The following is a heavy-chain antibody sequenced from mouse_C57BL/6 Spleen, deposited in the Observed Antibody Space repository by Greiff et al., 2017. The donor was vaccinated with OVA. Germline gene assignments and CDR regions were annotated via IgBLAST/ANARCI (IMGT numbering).Heavy chain of an antibody. CDR2: ISSGSSTI. V-gene: IGHV5-17*01. CDR1: GFTFSDYG. D-gene: IGHD2-10*01. CDR3: ARKSYYGNSFAY. J-gene: IGHJ3*01. Sequence: EVKLVESGGGLVKPGGSLKLSCAASGFTFSDYGMHWVRQAPEKGLEWVAYISSGSSTIYYADTVKGRFTISRDNAKNTLFLQMTSLRSEDTAMYYCARKSYYGNSFAYWGQGTLVTVSA.